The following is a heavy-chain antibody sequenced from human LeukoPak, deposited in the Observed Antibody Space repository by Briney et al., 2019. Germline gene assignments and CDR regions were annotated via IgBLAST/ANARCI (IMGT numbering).Heavy chain of an antibody. V-gene: IGHV3-11*04. J-gene: IGHJ4*02. CDR2: ISSSGSTI. CDR1: GFTFSDYY. CDR3: ARDRTYYYDSSGYFGFDY. Sequence: RGSLRLSCAASGFTFSDYYMSWIRQAPGKGLEWVSYISSSGSTIYYADSVKGRFTISRDNAKNSLYLQMNSLRAEDTAVYYCARDRTYYYDSSGYFGFDYWGQGTLVTVSS. D-gene: IGHD3-22*01.